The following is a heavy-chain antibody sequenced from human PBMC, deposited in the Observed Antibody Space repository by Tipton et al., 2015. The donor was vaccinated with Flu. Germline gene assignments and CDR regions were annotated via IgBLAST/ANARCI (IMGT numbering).Heavy chain of an antibody. CDR1: GGSIGSTCY. CDR3: ARGSPYDSSGYYSDY. V-gene: IGHV4-39*07. Sequence: LRLSCTVSGGSIGSTCYWGWIRQPPGKGLEWIGSIFYSGSFSGGSTYYNPSLKSRVTISVDTSKNQFSLKLSSVTAADTTIYYCARGSPYDSSGYYSDYWGQGTQVTVSS. D-gene: IGHD3-22*01. CDR2: IFYSGSFSGGST. J-gene: IGHJ4*02.